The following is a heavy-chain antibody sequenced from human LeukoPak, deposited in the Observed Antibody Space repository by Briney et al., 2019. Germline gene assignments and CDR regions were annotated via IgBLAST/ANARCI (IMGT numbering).Heavy chain of an antibody. CDR2: IIPIFGTA. CDR3: AREANTAPSTFDY. J-gene: IGHJ4*02. Sequence: ASVKVSCKASGGTFSSYAISWVRQAPGQGLEWMGGIIPIFGTANYAQKFQGRVTITADESTSTAYMELSSLRSEDTAVYYCAREANTAPSTFDYWGQGTLVTVPS. D-gene: IGHD5-18*01. V-gene: IGHV1-69*13. CDR1: GGTFSSYA.